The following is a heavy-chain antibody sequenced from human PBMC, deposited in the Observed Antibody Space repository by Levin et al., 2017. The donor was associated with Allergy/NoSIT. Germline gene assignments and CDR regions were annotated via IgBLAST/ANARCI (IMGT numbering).Heavy chain of an antibody. Sequence: GGSLRLSFVASGFTFSDHYMNWVRQAPGKELEWVGRTKNKANSYTAEYAASVRGRFTISRDVSKNSLYLQMNGLKTEDTAFYYCAREGDSSGPDFDYWGRGTLVTVSS. V-gene: IGHV3-72*01. CDR2: TKNKANSYTA. CDR1: GFTFSDHY. J-gene: IGHJ4*02. CDR3: AREGDSSGPDFDY. D-gene: IGHD3-22*01.